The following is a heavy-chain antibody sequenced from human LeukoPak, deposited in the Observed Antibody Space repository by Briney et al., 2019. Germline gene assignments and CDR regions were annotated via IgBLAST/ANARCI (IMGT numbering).Heavy chain of an antibody. J-gene: IGHJ4*02. CDR2: INWNSGTR. CDR3: AKDMSQYSGSYYFDF. V-gene: IGHV3-9*01. CDR1: GFTFDDYA. D-gene: IGHD1-26*01. Sequence: PGRSLRLSCEASGFTFDDYAMHWVRQAPGKGLEWVSGINWNSGTRDYADSVRGRFTISRGNAKNSLYLQMNSLRAEDTALYYCAKDMSQYSGSYYFDFWGQGTLVTVSS.